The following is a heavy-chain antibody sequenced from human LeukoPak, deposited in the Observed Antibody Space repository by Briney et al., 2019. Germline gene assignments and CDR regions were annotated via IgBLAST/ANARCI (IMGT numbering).Heavy chain of an antibody. CDR3: ARDLPPLFCSSTSCYQGPGNYYYYYMDV. CDR2: IYTSGST. D-gene: IGHD2-2*01. J-gene: IGHJ6*03. V-gene: IGHV4-4*07. Sequence: SETLSLICTVSGGSISSYYWSWIRQPAGKGLEWIGRIYTSGSTNYNPSLQSLVTMSVDTSRNQFSLKLSSVTAADTAVYYCARDLPPLFCSSTSCYQGPGNYYYYYMDVWGKGTTVTVSS. CDR1: GGSISSYY.